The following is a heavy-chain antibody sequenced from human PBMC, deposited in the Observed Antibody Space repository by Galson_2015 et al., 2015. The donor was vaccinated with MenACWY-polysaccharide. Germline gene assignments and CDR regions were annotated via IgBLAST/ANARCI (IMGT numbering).Heavy chain of an antibody. J-gene: IGHJ4*02. D-gene: IGHD2-21*01. Sequence: SLRLSCAASGFTFRTSPMNWVRQTPGKGLEWVAGISGSGNSAFYADSVRGRFTISRDNSRNTLYLQMNSLRADDTALYYCAKSGGDGVTVFATVPTAPESWGQGTLVTVSS. CDR2: ISGSGNSA. CDR1: GFTFRTSP. CDR3: AKSGGDGVTVFATVPTAPES. V-gene: IGHV3-23*01.